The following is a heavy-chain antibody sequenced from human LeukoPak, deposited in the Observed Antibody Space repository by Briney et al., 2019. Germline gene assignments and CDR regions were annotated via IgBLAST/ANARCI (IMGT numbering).Heavy chain of an antibody. V-gene: IGHV3-21*01. CDR2: ISSSSSYI. CDR3: ARDGYCSSTSCYESLFSYDY. J-gene: IGHJ4*02. Sequence: GGSLRLSCAASGFTFGSYGMHWVRQAPGKGLEWVSSISSSSSYIYYADSVKGRFTISRDNAKNSLYLQMNSLRAEDTAVYYCARDGYCSSTSCYESLFSYDYWGQGTLVTVSS. CDR1: GFTFGSYG. D-gene: IGHD2-2*01.